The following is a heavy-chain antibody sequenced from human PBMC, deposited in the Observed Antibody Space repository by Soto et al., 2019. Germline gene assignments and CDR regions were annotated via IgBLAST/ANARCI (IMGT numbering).Heavy chain of an antibody. D-gene: IGHD1-20*01. V-gene: IGHV3-21*01. CDR1: GFTFSSYS. Sequence: LRLSCAASGFTFSSYSMNWVRQAPGKGLEWVSSISSSSSYIYYADSVKGRFTISRDNAKNSLYLRMNSLRAEDTAVYYCARGQVTGIPRDYYYGMDVWGQGTTVTVS. J-gene: IGHJ6*02. CDR2: ISSSSSYI. CDR3: ARGQVTGIPRDYYYGMDV.